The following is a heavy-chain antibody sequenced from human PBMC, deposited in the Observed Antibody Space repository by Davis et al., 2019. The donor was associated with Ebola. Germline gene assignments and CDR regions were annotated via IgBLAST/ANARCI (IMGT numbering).Heavy chain of an antibody. Sequence: GGSLRLSCAASGFTFSSYSMNWVRQAPGKGLEWVSYISSGGKNKYYADYVKGRFTISRDNAKNSLYLQMNSLRDEDTAVYYCARIWGGYYYYYYGMDVWGQGTTVTVSS. J-gene: IGHJ6*02. CDR3: ARIWGGYYYYYYGMDV. CDR1: GFTFSSYS. D-gene: IGHD3-3*01. V-gene: IGHV3-48*02. CDR2: ISSGGKNK.